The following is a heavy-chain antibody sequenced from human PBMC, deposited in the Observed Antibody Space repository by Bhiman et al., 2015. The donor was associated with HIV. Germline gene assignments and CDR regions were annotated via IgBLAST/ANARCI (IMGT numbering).Heavy chain of an antibody. V-gene: IGHV3-30*03. Sequence: QVQLVESGGGVVQPGRSLRLSCAASGFTFSSYGIHWVRQAPGKGLEWVAVISYDGSNKYYADSVKGRFTISRDNAKNSLFLQMNSLRAEDTAVYYCARGPWWLLHYYLDYWGQGTLVTVSS. D-gene: IGHD2-15*01. J-gene: IGHJ4*02. CDR2: ISYDGSNK. CDR3: ARGPWWLLHYYLDY. CDR1: GFTFSSYG.